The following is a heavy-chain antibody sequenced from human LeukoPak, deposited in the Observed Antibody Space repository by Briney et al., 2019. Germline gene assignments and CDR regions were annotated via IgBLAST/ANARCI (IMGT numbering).Heavy chain of an antibody. CDR2: IYSGGST. CDR3: AGASEYTRCY. V-gene: IGHV3-53*01. CDR1: GFTVSSNY. Sequence: GGSLRHSCAASGFTVSSNYMSWVRQAPGKGLEWVSVIYSGGSTYYADSVKGRFTISRDDSKNTLYLQMNSLQGEDTAVYYCAGASEYTRCYWGQGTLVTVSS. D-gene: IGHD2/OR15-2a*01. J-gene: IGHJ4*02.